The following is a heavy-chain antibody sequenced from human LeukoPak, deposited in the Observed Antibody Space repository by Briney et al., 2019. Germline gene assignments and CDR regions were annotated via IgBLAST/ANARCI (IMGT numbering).Heavy chain of an antibody. D-gene: IGHD5-12*01. CDR2: INHSGST. CDR3: ARAWLRLNPYFDY. CDR1: GGSFSDYR. V-gene: IGHV4-34*01. Sequence: PSETLSLTCAVYGGSFSDYRWSWIRQPPGKGLEWIGEINHSGSTNYNPSLKSRVTISVDTSKKQFSLKLTSVTAADTAVYYCARAWLRLNPYFDYWGQGTLVTVSS. J-gene: IGHJ4*02.